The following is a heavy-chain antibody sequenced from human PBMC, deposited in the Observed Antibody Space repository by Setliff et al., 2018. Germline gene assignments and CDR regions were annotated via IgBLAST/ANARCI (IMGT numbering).Heavy chain of an antibody. J-gene: IGHJ4*02. CDR2: INPNSGGT. D-gene: IGHD1-26*01. CDR1: GYTFTSYA. CDR3: ARALAATITHFDY. V-gene: IGHV1-2*04. Sequence: ASVQVSCKASGYTFTSYAMHWVRQAPGQGLEWMGWINPNSGGTNCAQKFQGWVTMTRDTSISTAYMELSRLRSDDTAVYYCARALAATITHFDYWGQGTLVTVSS.